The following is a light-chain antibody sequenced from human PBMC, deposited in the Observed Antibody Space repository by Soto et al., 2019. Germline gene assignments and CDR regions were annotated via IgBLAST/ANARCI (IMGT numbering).Light chain of an antibody. CDR2: RAS. V-gene: IGKV3-15*01. J-gene: IGKJ1*01. CDR3: QQYNNWPKM. Sequence: IVLTQSPATLSLSPGERATLSWRASQSVSGNLAWYQQKPGQAPRLLSYRASTRATGIPARFSGSGSGTEFTLTISSLQSEDFAVYYCQQYNNWPKMFGQGTKVDIK. CDR1: QSVSGN.